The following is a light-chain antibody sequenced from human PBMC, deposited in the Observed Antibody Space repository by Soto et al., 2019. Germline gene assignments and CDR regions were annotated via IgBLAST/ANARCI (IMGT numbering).Light chain of an antibody. CDR1: SSDIGGYNY. J-gene: IGLJ2*01. V-gene: IGLV2-14*01. CDR2: DVS. CDR3: SSYTSRSTVV. Sequence: QSALTQPASVSGSPGQSITISCTGTSSDIGGYNYVSWYQQHPGKAPTLMIFDVSTRPSGVSNRFSGSKSGNTAFLTISGFQAEDEADYYCSSYTSRSTVVIGGGTKLTVL.